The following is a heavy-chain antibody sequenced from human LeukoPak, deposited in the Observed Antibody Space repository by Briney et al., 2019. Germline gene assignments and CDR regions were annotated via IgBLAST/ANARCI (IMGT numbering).Heavy chain of an antibody. V-gene: IGHV3-23*01. D-gene: IGHD5-12*01. Sequence: PGGSLRLSCAASGFTFSSYAMSWVRQAPGKGLEWVSAISGSGGSTYYADSVKGRFTISRDNSKNTLYLQMNSLRAEDTAVYYCAYDEQGYSGYDFDYWGQGTLVTVSS. J-gene: IGHJ4*02. CDR1: GFTFSSYA. CDR2: ISGSGGST. CDR3: AYDEQGYSGYDFDY.